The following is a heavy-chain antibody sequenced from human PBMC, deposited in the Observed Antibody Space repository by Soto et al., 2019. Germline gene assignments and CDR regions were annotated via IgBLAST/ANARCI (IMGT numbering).Heavy chain of an antibody. CDR1: GYTFTSYS. CDR2: INAGNGNT. CDR3: ARVKGDYYYYMDV. J-gene: IGHJ6*03. Sequence: ASVKVSCKASGYTFTSYSMHWVRQAHGQRLEWMGWINAGNGNTKYSQKFQGRVTITRDTSASTAYMELSSLRSEDTAVYYCARVKGDYYYYMDVWGKGTTVTVSS. V-gene: IGHV1-3*01.